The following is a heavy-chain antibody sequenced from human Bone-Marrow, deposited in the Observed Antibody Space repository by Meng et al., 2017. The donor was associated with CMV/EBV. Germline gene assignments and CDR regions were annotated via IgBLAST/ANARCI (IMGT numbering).Heavy chain of an antibody. CDR2: INPNSGGT. Sequence: ASVKVSCKASGYTFTGYYMHWVRQAPGQGLEWMGWINPNSGGTNDAQKFQGRVTMTRDTSISSAYMELSRLRSDDTAVYYCARDGTYDFWSSYYSSNWFDPWGQGTLVTVSS. CDR1: GYTFTGYY. D-gene: IGHD3-3*01. J-gene: IGHJ5*02. CDR3: ARDGTYDFWSSYYSSNWFDP. V-gene: IGHV1-2*02.